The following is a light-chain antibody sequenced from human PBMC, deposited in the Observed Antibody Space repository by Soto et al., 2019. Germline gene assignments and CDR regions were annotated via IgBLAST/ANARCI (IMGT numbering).Light chain of an antibody. CDR2: EVS. V-gene: IGLV2-8*01. J-gene: IGLJ3*02. CDR3: TSYAGSNIWV. CDR1: SSDVGAYNY. Sequence: QSALTQPPSASGSPGQSVTISCTGTSSDVGAYNYVSWYQQYPGIAPKLRIYEVSKRPSGVPDRFSGSKSGKTASLTVSGLQPEDEADYYCTSYAGSNIWVFGGGTKLNVL.